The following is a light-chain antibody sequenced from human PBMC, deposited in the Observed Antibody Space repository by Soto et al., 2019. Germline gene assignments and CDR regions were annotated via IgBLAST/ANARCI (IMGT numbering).Light chain of an antibody. J-gene: IGKJ4*01. CDR2: GAS. Sequence: EILMTQSPATLSVSPGERATLSCRASQTISSNLAWYQHKPGQAPRLLFYGASNRATGIPARFTGSGSGTEFTLTISSLQSEDFAVYSCQQYDNRPPTFGGGTKVDIK. CDR1: QTISSN. CDR3: QQYDNRPPT. V-gene: IGKV3-15*01.